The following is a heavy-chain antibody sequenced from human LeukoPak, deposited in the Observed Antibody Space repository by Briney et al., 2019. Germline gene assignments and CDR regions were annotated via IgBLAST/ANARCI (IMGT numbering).Heavy chain of an antibody. CDR1: GFTFSSYS. J-gene: IGHJ4*02. Sequence: GGSLRLSCAASGFTFSSYSMNWVRQAPGKGLEWVSSISSSSSYIYYADSVKGRFTISRDNAKNSLYLQMNSLRAEDTAEYYCAKDGRTNEGVFWGQGTLVTVSA. CDR3: AKDGRTNEGVF. V-gene: IGHV3-21*04. D-gene: IGHD1-1*01. CDR2: ISSSSSYI.